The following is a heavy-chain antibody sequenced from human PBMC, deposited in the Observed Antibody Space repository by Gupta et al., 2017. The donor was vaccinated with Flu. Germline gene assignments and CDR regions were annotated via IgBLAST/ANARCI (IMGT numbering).Heavy chain of an antibody. D-gene: IGHD6-13*01. J-gene: IGHJ4*02. V-gene: IGHV3-11*05. CDR3: ARVRRSSPYSSSEEGFDY. CDR1: GFTFSDYY. Sequence: QVQLVESGGGLVKPGGSLRLSCAASGFTFSDYYMSWIRQAPGKGLEWVSYISSSSSYKNYADSVKGRFTISRDNAKNSLYLQMNSLRAEDTAVYYCARVRRSSPYSSSEEGFDYWGQGTLVTVSS. CDR2: ISSSSSYK.